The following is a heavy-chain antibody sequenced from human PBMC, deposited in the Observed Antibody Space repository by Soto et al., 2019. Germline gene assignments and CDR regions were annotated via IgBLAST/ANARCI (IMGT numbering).Heavy chain of an antibody. V-gene: IGHV3-23*01. Sequence: PGGPLTPSCLASVFRFSGTTISWVRQAPGKVMEWVSVVGISGGSRFYAGFVKGRFTVTRDISKNTGYVQMNSLRADDTAVYYCAKSQDEMATNSMVDLWGQGTLVTVSS. J-gene: IGHJ5*02. CDR3: AKSQDEMATNSMVDL. D-gene: IGHD5-12*01. CDR2: VGISGGSR. CDR1: VFRFSGTT.